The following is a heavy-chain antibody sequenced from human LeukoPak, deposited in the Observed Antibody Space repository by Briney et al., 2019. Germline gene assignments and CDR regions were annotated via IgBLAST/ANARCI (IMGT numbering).Heavy chain of an antibody. CDR1: GYTFTGYY. D-gene: IGHD3-16*02. V-gene: IGHV1-2*02. CDR3: ARDGRYDYIWGSFRYNSSAAYDI. Sequence: ASVKVSCKASGYTFTGYYMHWVRQAPGQGLEWMGWINPNSGGTNYAQKFQGRVTMTRDTSISTAYMELSSLRSDDTAVYFCARDGRYDYIWGSFRYNSSAAYDIWGQGTMVTVSS. CDR2: INPNSGGT. J-gene: IGHJ3*02.